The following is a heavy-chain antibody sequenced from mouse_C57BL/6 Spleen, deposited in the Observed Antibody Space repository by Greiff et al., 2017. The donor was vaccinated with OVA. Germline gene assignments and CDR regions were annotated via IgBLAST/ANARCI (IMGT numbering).Heavy chain of an antibody. CDR2: IFPGSGST. CDR1: GFNIKDDY. CDR3: ARSSPMDY. J-gene: IGHJ4*01. Sequence: QVQLKQSGAELVRPGASVKLSCTASGFNIKDDYMHWVKQRPEQGLEWIGWIFPGSGSTYYNEKFKGLATLTVDKSSSTAYMLLSSLTSEDSAVYFGARSSPMDYWGQGTSVTVSS. V-gene: IGHV1-75*01.